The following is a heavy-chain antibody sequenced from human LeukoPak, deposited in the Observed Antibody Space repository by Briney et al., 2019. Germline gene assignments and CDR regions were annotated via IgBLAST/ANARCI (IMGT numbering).Heavy chain of an antibody. Sequence: GGSLRLSCAASGFTFSSYGMHWVRQAPGKGLEWVAVIWYDGSNKYYADSVKGRFTISRDNSKNTLYLQMNSLRAEDTAVYYCAREGGRQPSDYWGQGTLVTVSS. J-gene: IGHJ4*02. CDR3: AREGGRQPSDY. CDR2: IWYDGSNK. V-gene: IGHV3-33*01. CDR1: GFTFSSYG. D-gene: IGHD3-16*01.